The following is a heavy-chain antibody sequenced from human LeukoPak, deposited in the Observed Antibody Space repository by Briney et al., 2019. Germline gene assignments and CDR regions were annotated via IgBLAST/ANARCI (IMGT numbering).Heavy chain of an antibody. Sequence: PGRSLRLSCAASGFTFSSYGMHWVRQAPGKGLEWVAVISYDGSNKYYADSVKGRFTISRDNSKNTLYQQMNSLRAEDTAVYYCAKGSYLITFGGVIPRFDPWGQGTLVTVSS. V-gene: IGHV3-30*18. CDR3: AKGSYLITFGGVIPRFDP. D-gene: IGHD3-16*02. CDR2: ISYDGSNK. J-gene: IGHJ5*02. CDR1: GFTFSSYG.